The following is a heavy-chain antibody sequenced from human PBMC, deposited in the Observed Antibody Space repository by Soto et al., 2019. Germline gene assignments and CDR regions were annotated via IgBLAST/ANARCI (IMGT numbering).Heavy chain of an antibody. D-gene: IGHD6-13*01. CDR3: ARDPGFVSRYSSSWYTPGFDY. J-gene: IGHJ4*02. CDR1: GFTFSSYG. V-gene: IGHV3-33*01. CDR2: IWYDGSNK. Sequence: GGSLRLSCAASGFTFSSYGMHWVRQAPGKGLEWVAVIWYDGSNKYYADSVKGRFTISRDNSKNTLYLQMNSLRAEDTAVYYCARDPGFVSRYSSSWYTPGFDYWGQGTLVTVYS.